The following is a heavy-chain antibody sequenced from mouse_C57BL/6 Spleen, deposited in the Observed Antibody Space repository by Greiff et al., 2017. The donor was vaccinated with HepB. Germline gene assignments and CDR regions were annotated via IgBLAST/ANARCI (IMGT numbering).Heavy chain of an antibody. D-gene: IGHD1-1*01. CDR3: ASSTTVAFDY. J-gene: IGHJ2*01. CDR2: INPSSGYT. V-gene: IGHV1-7*01. CDR1: GYTFTSYW. Sequence: QVHVKQSGAELAKPGASVKLSCKASGYTFTSYWMHWVKQRPGQGLEWIGYINPSSGYTKYNQKFKDKATLTADKSSSTAYMQLSSLTYEDSAVYYCASSTTVAFDYWGQGTTLTVSS.